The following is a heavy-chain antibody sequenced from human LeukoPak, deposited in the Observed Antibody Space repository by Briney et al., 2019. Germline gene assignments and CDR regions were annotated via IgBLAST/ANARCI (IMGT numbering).Heavy chain of an antibody. CDR2: ISYDGSNK. J-gene: IGHJ4*02. Sequence: GGSLRLSCAASGFTFSSYSMNWVRQAPGKGLEWVAIISYDGSNKYYADSVKGRFTISRDNSKNTLSLQLNSLRAEDTAVYYCVVRDNDYWGQGTLVTVSS. V-gene: IGHV3-30*03. CDR3: VVRDNDY. CDR1: GFTFSSYS. D-gene: IGHD6-13*01.